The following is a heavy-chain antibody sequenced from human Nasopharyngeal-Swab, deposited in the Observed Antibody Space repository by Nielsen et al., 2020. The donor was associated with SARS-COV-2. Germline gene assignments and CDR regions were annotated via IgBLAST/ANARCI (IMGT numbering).Heavy chain of an antibody. Sequence: WIRQPPGKGLEWVSAISGSGGSTYYADSVKGRFTISRDNSKNTLYLQMNSLRAEDTAVYYCAKGLDYDRSDWGQGTLVTVSS. CDR2: ISGSGGST. D-gene: IGHD4-17*01. CDR3: AKGLDYDRSD. J-gene: IGHJ4*02. V-gene: IGHV3-23*01.